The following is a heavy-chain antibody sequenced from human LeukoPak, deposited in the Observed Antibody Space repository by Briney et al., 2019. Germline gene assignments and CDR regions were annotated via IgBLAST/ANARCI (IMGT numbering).Heavy chain of an antibody. CDR2: INPNSGGT. V-gene: IGHV1-2*02. Sequence: ASVKVSCKASGYTFTGYYMHWVRQAPGQGLEWMGWINPNSGGTNYAQKFRGRVTMTRDTSINTAYMELSGLISNDTAVYYCARSPDILTGEKFDYWGQGTLVTVSS. J-gene: IGHJ4*02. CDR1: GYTFTGYY. D-gene: IGHD3-9*01. CDR3: ARSPDILTGEKFDY.